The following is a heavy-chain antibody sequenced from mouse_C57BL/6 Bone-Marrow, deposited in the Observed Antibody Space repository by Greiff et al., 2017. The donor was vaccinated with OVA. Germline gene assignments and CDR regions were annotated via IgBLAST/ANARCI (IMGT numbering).Heavy chain of an antibody. Sequence: VQLQQPGAELVMPGASVKLSCKASGYTFTSYWMHWVKQRPGQGLEWIGEIDPSDSYTNYNQKFKGKSTLTVDKSSSTAYMQLSSLTSEDSAVYYCADYGYYYAMDYWGQGTSVTVSS. V-gene: IGHV1-69*01. J-gene: IGHJ4*01. D-gene: IGHD1-2*01. CDR1: GYTFTSYW. CDR2: IDPSDSYT. CDR3: ADYGYYYAMDY.